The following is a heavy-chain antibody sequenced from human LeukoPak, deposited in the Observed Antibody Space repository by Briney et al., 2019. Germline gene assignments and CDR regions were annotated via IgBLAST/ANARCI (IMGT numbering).Heavy chain of an antibody. CDR2: INPSGGST. D-gene: IGHD3-16*01. CDR3: ARDYLEESVPDY. V-gene: IGHV1-46*01. J-gene: IGHJ4*02. CDR1: GYTFSSYY. Sequence: VASVRVSWKASGYTFSSYYMHWVRQAPGQGLEWMGIINPSGGSTSYAQKFQGRVTMTRDTSTTTVYMELSSLKSDDTAVYYCARDYLEESVPDYWGQGTLVTVSS.